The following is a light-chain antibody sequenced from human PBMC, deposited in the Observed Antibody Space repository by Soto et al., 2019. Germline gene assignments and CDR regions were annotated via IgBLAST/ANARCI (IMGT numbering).Light chain of an antibody. V-gene: IGLV1-47*01. CDR2: RNN. Sequence: QSVLTQPPSASGTPGQRVSISCSGTTSNIGNNYVSWYQHLPGTAPKLLICRNNQRPSGVPDRFSGSKSGTSSSLAISGLRFEDEADYYCAAWDDTLSGQVFGGGTKLTVL. CDR3: AAWDDTLSGQV. J-gene: IGLJ3*02. CDR1: TSNIGNNY.